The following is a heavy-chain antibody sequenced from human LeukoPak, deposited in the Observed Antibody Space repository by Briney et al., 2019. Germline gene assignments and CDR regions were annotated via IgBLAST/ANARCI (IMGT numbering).Heavy chain of an antibody. J-gene: IGHJ6*02. D-gene: IGHD1-26*01. CDR3: ARDVGGDYGMDV. Sequence: GGSLRLSCAASGFTFSSNYMSWVRQAPGKGLEWVSVIYSGGSTYYADSVKGRFTISRDNSKNTLYLQMNSLRAEDTAVYYCARDVGGDYGMDVWGQGTTVTVSS. CDR1: GFTFSSNY. CDR2: IYSGGST. V-gene: IGHV3-53*01.